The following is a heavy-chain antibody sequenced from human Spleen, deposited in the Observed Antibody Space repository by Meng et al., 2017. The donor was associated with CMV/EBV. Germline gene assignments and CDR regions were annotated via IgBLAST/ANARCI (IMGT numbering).Heavy chain of an antibody. D-gene: IGHD6-13*01. CDR2: ISAYNGNT. CDR1: GYTFTSYG. CDR3: ARDSIVADPAAAGRIDY. V-gene: IGHV1-18*01. J-gene: IGHJ4*02. Sequence: ASVKVSCKASGYTFTSYGISWVRQAPGQGLEWMGWISAYNGNTNYAQKLQGRVTMTTDTSTSTAYMELRSLRSDDTAVYYCARDSIVADPAAAGRIDYWGQGTLVTSPQ.